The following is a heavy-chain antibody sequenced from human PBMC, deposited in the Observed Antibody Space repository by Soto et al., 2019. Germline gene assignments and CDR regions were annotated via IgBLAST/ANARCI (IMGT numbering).Heavy chain of an antibody. Sequence: ASVKVSCKASGYTFTSYGISWVRQAPGQGLEWMGWISAYNGNTNYAQKLQGRVTMTTDTSTSTAYMELSSLRSDDTAVYYCARDRGEYSSSYWFDPWGQGTLVTVSS. CDR2: ISAYNGNT. V-gene: IGHV1-18*01. D-gene: IGHD6-6*01. J-gene: IGHJ5*02. CDR3: ARDRGEYSSSYWFDP. CDR1: GYTFTSYG.